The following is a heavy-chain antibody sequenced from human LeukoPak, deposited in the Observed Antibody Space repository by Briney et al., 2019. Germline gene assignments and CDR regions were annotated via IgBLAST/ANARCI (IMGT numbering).Heavy chain of an antibody. Sequence: ASVKVSCKASGGTFISYAISWVRQAPGQGLEWMGGIIPIFGTANYAQKFQGRVTITADESTSTAYMELSSLRSEDTAVYYCARLGPGLLRLYYLDYWGQGTLVTVSS. V-gene: IGHV1-69*13. J-gene: IGHJ4*02. CDR1: GGTFISYA. CDR2: IIPIFGTA. CDR3: ARLGPGLLRLYYLDY. D-gene: IGHD3-3*01.